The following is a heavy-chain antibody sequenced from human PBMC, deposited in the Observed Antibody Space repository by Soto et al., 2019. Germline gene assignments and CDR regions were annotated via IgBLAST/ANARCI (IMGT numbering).Heavy chain of an antibody. J-gene: IGHJ6*02. V-gene: IGHV3-13*01. Sequence: GGSLRLSCAASGFTFSSYDMHWVRQATGKGLEWVSAICTAGATYYPGSVKGRFTISRENAKNSLYLQMNSLRAEDTAVYYCARGPCYGDLYYYYGMDVWGQGTTVTVSS. CDR3: ARGPCYGDLYYYYGMDV. CDR1: GFTFSSYD. D-gene: IGHD4-17*01. CDR2: ICTAGAT.